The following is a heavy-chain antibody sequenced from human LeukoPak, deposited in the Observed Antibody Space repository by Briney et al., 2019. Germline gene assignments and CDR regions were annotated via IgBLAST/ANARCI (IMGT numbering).Heavy chain of an antibody. CDR3: ARDQVEMATITSLDY. V-gene: IGHV1-69*13. CDR1: GGTFSSYA. J-gene: IGHJ4*02. D-gene: IGHD5-24*01. CDR2: IIPIFGTA. Sequence: GASVKVSCKASGGTFSSYAISWVRQAPGQGLEWMGGIIPIFGTANYAQKFQGRVTITADESTSTAYMELSSLRSEDTAVYYCARDQVEMATITSLDYWGQGTLVTVSS.